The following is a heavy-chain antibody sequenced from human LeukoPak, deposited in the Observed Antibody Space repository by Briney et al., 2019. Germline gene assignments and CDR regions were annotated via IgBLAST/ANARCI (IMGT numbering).Heavy chain of an antibody. CDR1: GFTFSTYA. CDR3: AKDGGRGDYSDY. D-gene: IGHD3-16*01. J-gene: IGHJ4*02. V-gene: IGHV3-23*01. CDR2: ISGSGGST. Sequence: GGSLRLSCAASGFTFSTYAMSWVRQAPGKGLEWVSTISGSGGSTYYADSVKGRFTISRDTSKNTLSLQMNSLRAEDTALYYCAKDGGRGDYSDYWGQGTLVTVSS.